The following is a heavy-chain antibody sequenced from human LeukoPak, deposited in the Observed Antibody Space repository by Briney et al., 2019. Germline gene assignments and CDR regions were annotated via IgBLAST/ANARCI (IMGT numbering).Heavy chain of an antibody. CDR1: SDSISSYY. Sequence: SETLSLTCTVSSDSISSYYWTWIRQPPGKGLEWIGYIYYSGSSNYNPSLKSRVTISVDTSKKQFSLKLRSVTAADTAVYFCAREVVAMAGSYFDSWGQGTLVTVSS. V-gene: IGHV4-59*01. CDR2: IYYSGSS. J-gene: IGHJ4*02. CDR3: AREVVAMAGSYFDS. D-gene: IGHD6-19*01.